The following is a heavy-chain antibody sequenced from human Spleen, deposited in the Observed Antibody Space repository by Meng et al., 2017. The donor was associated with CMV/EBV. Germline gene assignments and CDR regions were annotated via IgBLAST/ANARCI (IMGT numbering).Heavy chain of an antibody. D-gene: IGHD1-1*01. CDR2: ISSSSSYI. CDR1: GFTFSPYI. V-gene: IGHV3-21*01. J-gene: IGHJ4*02. Sequence: GESLKISCAASGFTFSPYIMNWVRQAPGKGLEWVSSISSSSSYIYYADSVKGRFTISRDNAKNSLYLQMNSLRAEDTAVYYCARARYNWNEPIDYWGQGTLVTVS. CDR3: ARARYNWNEPIDY.